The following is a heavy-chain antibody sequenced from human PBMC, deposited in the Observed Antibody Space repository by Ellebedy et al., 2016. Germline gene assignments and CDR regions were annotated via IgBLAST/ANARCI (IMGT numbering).Heavy chain of an antibody. J-gene: IGHJ6*02. CDR3: ARVVAAEYYYYYGMDV. V-gene: IGHV4-59*12. Sequence: SETLSLTXTVSGGSINSYYWSWIRQHPGKGLEWIGYIYYSGSTYYNPSLKSRVTISVDTSKNQFSLKLSSVTAADTAVYYCARVVAAEYYYYYGMDVWGQGTTVTVSS. CDR1: GGSINSYY. CDR2: IYYSGST. D-gene: IGHD6-13*01.